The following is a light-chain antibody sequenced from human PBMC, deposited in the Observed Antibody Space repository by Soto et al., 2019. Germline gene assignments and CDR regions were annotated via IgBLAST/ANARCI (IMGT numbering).Light chain of an antibody. V-gene: IGKV1-12*01. Sequence: DIQMTQSPSSMSASVGDRVTITCRSSQGISIWLAWYQRKPGKAPKLLIYAASSLQSGVPSRFSGSGSGTDFTLTISSLQPEDFATYYCQQANSFPLTIGGGTKVEIK. CDR1: QGISIW. CDR3: QQANSFPLT. J-gene: IGKJ4*01. CDR2: AAS.